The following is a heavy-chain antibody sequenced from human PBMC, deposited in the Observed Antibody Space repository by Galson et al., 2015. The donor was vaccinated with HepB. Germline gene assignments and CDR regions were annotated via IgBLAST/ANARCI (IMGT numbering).Heavy chain of an antibody. CDR3: AKDSLRTDYGGNFDRLGHAFDI. D-gene: IGHD4-23*01. V-gene: IGHV3-23*01. J-gene: IGHJ3*02. CDR1: GFTFSSYA. Sequence: SLRLSCAASGFTFSSYAMSWVRQAPGKGLEWVSAISGSGGSTYYADSVKGRFTISRDNSKNTLYLQMNSLRAEDTAVYYCAKDSLRTDYGGNFDRLGHAFDIWGQGTMVTVSS. CDR2: ISGSGGST.